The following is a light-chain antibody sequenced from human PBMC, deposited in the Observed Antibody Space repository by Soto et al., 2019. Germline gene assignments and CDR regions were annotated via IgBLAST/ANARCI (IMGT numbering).Light chain of an antibody. CDR2: DVS. CDR1: SSDVGGSNY. Sequence: QSALTQPASVSGSPGQSIIISCTGTSSDVGGSNYVSWYQQYPGKAPKLMIYDVSNRPSGVSNRFSGSKSGNTASLTISGLQAEDEADYYCGSYSSSSTLYVFGTGTKLTVL. J-gene: IGLJ1*01. CDR3: GSYSSSSTLYV. V-gene: IGLV2-14*03.